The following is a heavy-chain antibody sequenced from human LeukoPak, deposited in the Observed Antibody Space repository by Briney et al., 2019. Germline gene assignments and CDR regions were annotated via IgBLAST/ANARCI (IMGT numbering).Heavy chain of an antibody. V-gene: IGHV4-59*01. CDR3: ARDKKGSSCYDY. CDR2: IYYSGST. J-gene: IGHJ4*02. CDR1: GGSISSYY. D-gene: IGHD2-2*01. Sequence: PETLSLTCTVSGGSISSYYWSWIRQSPGKGLEWIGYIYYSGSTNYNPSLKSRVTISVDTSKNQVSLKLSSVTAADTAVYYCARDKKGSSCYDYWGQGTLVTVSS.